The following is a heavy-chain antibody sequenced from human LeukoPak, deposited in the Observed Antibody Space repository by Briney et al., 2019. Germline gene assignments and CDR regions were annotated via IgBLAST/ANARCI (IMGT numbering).Heavy chain of an antibody. D-gene: IGHD3-10*01. V-gene: IGHV3-23*01. J-gene: IGHJ4*02. CDR1: GFTFSSYA. CDR2: ISRGGGST. CDR3: AKDVGGYYFTYWSGCFDH. Sequence: PGGPLRLSCAGSGFTFSSYAMSWVRQAPGKGLEWVSGISRGGGSTYYADSVKGRFTISRDNSKNTLDLEMNSLRAEDTAVYYCAKDVGGYYFTYWSGCFDHWGQGTLVTVSS.